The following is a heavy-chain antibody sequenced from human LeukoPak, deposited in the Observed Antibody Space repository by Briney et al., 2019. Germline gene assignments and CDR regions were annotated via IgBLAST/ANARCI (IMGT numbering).Heavy chain of an antibody. Sequence: PSETLSLTCTVSGGSISSSSYYWGWIRQPPGKGLEWIGSIYYSGSTYYNPSLKSRVTISVDTSKNQFSLKLSSVTAADTAVYYCARSYYDFWSGYGPGWYYYYMDVWGKGTTVTVSS. D-gene: IGHD3-3*01. V-gene: IGHV4-39*01. CDR2: IYYSGST. J-gene: IGHJ6*03. CDR1: GGSISSSSYY. CDR3: ARSYYDFWSGYGPGWYYYYMDV.